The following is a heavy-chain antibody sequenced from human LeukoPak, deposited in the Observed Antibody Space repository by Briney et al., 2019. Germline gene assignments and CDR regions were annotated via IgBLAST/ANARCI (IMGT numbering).Heavy chain of an antibody. CDR3: ASNGSPDEVRGVPYYYYGMDV. CDR2: INAGNGNR. D-gene: IGHD3-10*01. CDR1: GYTFTSYA. Sequence: ASVKVSCKASGYTFTSYAMHWVRQAPGQRLEWMGWINAGNGNRKYSQKFQGRVTITRDTSASTAYMELSSLRSEDTAVYYCASNGSPDEVRGVPYYYYGMDVWGKGTTVTVSS. J-gene: IGHJ6*04. V-gene: IGHV1-3*01.